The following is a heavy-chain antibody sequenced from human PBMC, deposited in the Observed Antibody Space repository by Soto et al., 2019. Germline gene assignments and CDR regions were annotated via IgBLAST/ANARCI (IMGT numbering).Heavy chain of an antibody. V-gene: IGHV3-33*01. CDR3: ARDREAPDILTGLDY. J-gene: IGHJ4*02. Sequence: GGSLRLSCAASGFTFSSYGMHWVRQAPGKGLEWVAVIWYDGSNKYYADSVKGRFTISRDNSKNTLYLQMNSLRAEDTAVYYCARDREAPDILTGLDYWGQGTLVTVSS. D-gene: IGHD3-9*01. CDR1: GFTFSSYG. CDR2: IWYDGSNK.